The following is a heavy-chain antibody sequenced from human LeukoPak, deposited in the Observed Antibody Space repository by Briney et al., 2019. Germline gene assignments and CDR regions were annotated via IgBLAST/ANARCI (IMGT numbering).Heavy chain of an antibody. CDR2: ITTYNGNT. V-gene: IGHV1-18*01. J-gene: IGHJ4*02. D-gene: IGHD4-17*01. CDR1: GYTFTSYP. Sequence: ASVKVSCKASGYTFTSYPISCVRQAPGQGLEWMGWITTYNGNTNYAQKLQGRVTMPTDTSTSTAYMDLRGLRSDDTAVYYCARGYDYGDYVGDFDYWGQGTLVTVSS. CDR3: ARGYDYGDYVGDFDY.